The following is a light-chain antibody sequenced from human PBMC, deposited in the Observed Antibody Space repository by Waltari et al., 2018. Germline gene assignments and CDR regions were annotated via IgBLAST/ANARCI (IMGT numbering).Light chain of an antibody. J-gene: IGKJ1*01. CDR1: QSVDSRH. V-gene: IGKV3-20*01. CDR3: QQYHTPLT. Sequence: ELVLTQSPGTLSLSPGERATLSCRASQSVDSRHLAWYQQKPGQAPRLLIYDTSSRATGIPDRFSGSGSGADFTLTISRLEPEDFAVYFCQQYHTPLTFGQGTKVEIK. CDR2: DTS.